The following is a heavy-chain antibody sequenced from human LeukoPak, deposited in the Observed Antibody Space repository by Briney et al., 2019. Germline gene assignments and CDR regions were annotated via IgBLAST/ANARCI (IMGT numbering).Heavy chain of an antibody. CDR1: GFTFSSYS. D-gene: IGHD1-26*01. Sequence: AGGSLRLSCAASGFTFSSYSMNWVRQAPGKGLEWVSSISSSSSYIYYADSVKGRFTISRDNAKNSLYLQMNSLRAEDTAVYYCARANSGSLLYYYYYGMDVWGQGTTVTVSS. V-gene: IGHV3-21*01. CDR3: ARANSGSLLYYYYYGMDV. J-gene: IGHJ6*02. CDR2: ISSSSSYI.